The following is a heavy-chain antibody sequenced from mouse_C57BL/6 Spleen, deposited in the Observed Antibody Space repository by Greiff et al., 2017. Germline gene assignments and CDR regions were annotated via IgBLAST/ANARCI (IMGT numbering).Heavy chain of an antibody. Sequence: EVQLQQSGPELVKPGASVKISCKASGYTFTDYYMNWVKQSHGKSLEWIGDINPNNGGTSYNQKFKGKATLTVDKSSSTAYMELRSLTSEDSAVYYCARWGWLLRDYAMDYWGQGTSVTVSS. J-gene: IGHJ4*01. CDR3: ARWGWLLRDYAMDY. CDR2: INPNNGGT. CDR1: GYTFTDYY. D-gene: IGHD2-3*01. V-gene: IGHV1-26*01.